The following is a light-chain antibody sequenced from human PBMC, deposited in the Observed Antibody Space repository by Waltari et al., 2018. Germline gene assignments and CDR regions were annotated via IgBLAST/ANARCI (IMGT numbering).Light chain of an antibody. CDR2: DVS. V-gene: IGLV2-14*03. J-gene: IGLJ2*01. Sequence: QSALTQPASVSGSPGQSITISCTGTRSDVGRYNYLSWYQQHPGKAPKLPIYDVSNRPSGVPSRFSGSKSGNTASLTISGLQAADEAHYYCNSYASNSNGLFGGGTKLTIL. CDR1: RSDVGRYNY. CDR3: NSYASNSNGL.